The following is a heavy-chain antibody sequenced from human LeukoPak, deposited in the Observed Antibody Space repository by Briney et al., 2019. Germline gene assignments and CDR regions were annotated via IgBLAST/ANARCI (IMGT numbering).Heavy chain of an antibody. D-gene: IGHD4-11*01. CDR1: GFTFSSYA. V-gene: IGHV3-23*01. J-gene: IGHJ4*02. CDR2: ISDSAATT. CDR3: AKGGRAVSTTYYFDY. Sequence: GASLRLSCAASGFTFSSYAMTWVRQAPGKGLEWVSIISDSAATTFYADSVKGRFTISRDNSKNTQYLQVNSLRAEDTAVYYCAKGGRAVSTTYYFDYWGQGTLVTVSS.